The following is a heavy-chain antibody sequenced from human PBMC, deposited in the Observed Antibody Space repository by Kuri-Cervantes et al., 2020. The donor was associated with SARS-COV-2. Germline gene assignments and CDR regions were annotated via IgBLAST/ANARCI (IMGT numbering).Heavy chain of an antibody. CDR3: AKDSRQYNYYDSSGYSEDSPPSDY. CDR1: GFTFSSYD. J-gene: IGHJ4*02. D-gene: IGHD3-22*01. Sequence: GESLKISCAASGFTFSSYDMHWVRQATGKGLEWVSAIGTAGDTYYPGSVKGRFTISRENAKNSLYLQMNSLRAEDTAVYYCAKDSRQYNYYDSSGYSEDSPPSDYWGQGTLVTVSS. CDR2: IGTAGDT. V-gene: IGHV3-13*01.